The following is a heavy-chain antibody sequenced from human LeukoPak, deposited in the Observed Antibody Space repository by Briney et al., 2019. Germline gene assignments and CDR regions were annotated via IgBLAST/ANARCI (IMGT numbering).Heavy chain of an antibody. D-gene: IGHD3-9*01. Sequence: PSETLSLTCTVSGSSISSSSYYWGWIRQPPGKGLEWIGSIYYSGSTYYNPSLKSRVTISVDTSKNQFSLKLSSVTAADTAVYYCATGSSGTWRILTGYYRASRFDPWGQGTLVTVSS. V-gene: IGHV4-39*01. CDR2: IYYSGST. CDR3: ATGSSGTWRILTGYYRASRFDP. CDR1: GSSISSSSYY. J-gene: IGHJ5*02.